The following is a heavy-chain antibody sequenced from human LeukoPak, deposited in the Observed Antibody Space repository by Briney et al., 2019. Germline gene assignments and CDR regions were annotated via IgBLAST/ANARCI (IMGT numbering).Heavy chain of an antibody. D-gene: IGHD5-12*01. CDR1: GYTFTSYG. Sequence: ASVKVSCKASGYTFTSYGISWVRQAPGQGLEWMGWISAYSGNTNYAQKLQGRVTMTTDTSTSTAYMELRSLRSDDTAVYYCARVRAATILSPTDYWGQGTLVTVSS. J-gene: IGHJ4*02. V-gene: IGHV1-18*01. CDR3: ARVRAATILSPTDY. CDR2: ISAYSGNT.